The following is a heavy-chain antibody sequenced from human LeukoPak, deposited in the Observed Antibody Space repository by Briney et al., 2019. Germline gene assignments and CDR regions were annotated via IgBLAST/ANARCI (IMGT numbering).Heavy chain of an antibody. CDR2: ISSSSSTI. CDR3: ARAARRCSGGSCYFP. V-gene: IGHV3-11*04. Sequence: PGGSLRLSCAASGFTFSDYYMSWIRQAPGKGLEWVSYISSSSSTIYYADSVKGRFTISRDNAKNTLYLQMNSLRAEDTAVYYCARAARRCSGGSCYFPWGQGTLVTVSS. CDR1: GFTFSDYY. D-gene: IGHD2-15*01. J-gene: IGHJ5*02.